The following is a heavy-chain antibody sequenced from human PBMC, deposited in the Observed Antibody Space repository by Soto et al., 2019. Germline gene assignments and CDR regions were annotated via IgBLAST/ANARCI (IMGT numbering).Heavy chain of an antibody. V-gene: IGHV5-51*01. Sequence: GESLKISCKGSGYSFTSYWIGWVRQMPGKGLEWMGIIYPGDSDTRYSPSFQGQVTISDDKSISTAYLQWSSLKASDTAMYYCASPSDYSNYYYYGMDVWGQGTTVTVSS. J-gene: IGHJ6*02. CDR2: IYPGDSDT. CDR3: ASPSDYSNYYYYGMDV. D-gene: IGHD4-4*01. CDR1: GYSFTSYW.